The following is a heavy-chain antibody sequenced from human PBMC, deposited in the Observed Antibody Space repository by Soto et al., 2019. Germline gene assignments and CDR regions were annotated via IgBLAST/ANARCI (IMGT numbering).Heavy chain of an antibody. CDR3: ASSYGSGYRAFDY. CDR2: VNPIVSMS. CDR1: GDTFNFYS. Sequence: QVQLVQSGAEVKRPGSSVKVSCKASGDTFNFYSINWVRQAPGVGLEWMGRVNPIVSMSNYAQKFQGRVTITPDKSTSTAYMELSSLRSEDTATYYCASSYGSGYRAFDYWGQGALVTVSS. J-gene: IGHJ4*02. V-gene: IGHV1-69*02. D-gene: IGHD3-10*01.